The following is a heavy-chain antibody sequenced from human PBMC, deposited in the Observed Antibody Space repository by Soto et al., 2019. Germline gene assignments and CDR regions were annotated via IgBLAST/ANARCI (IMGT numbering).Heavy chain of an antibody. CDR2: ISYDGSNK. Sequence: QVQLVESGGGVVQPGRSLRLSCAASGFTFSSYGMHWVRQAPGKGLEWVAVISYDGSNKYYADSVKDRFTISRDNSKYTLYLQMNSLRAEDTAVYYCATDVSAEYFQHWCHGTLVTVSS. J-gene: IGHJ1*01. D-gene: IGHD3-3*02. CDR1: GFTFSSYG. V-gene: IGHV3-30*03. CDR3: ATDVSAEYFQH.